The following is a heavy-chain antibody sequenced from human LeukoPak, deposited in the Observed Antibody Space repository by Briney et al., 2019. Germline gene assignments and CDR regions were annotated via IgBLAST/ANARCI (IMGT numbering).Heavy chain of an antibody. D-gene: IGHD5-12*01. CDR3: ATRTYSGYDWEFDY. Sequence: ASVKVSCKASGYTFTSYGISWVRQAPGQGLEWMGWISAYNGNTNYAQKLQGRVTMTEDTSTDTAYMELSSLRSEDTAVYYCATRTYSGYDWEFDYWGQGTLVTVSS. V-gene: IGHV1-18*01. J-gene: IGHJ4*02. CDR2: ISAYNGNT. CDR1: GYTFTSYG.